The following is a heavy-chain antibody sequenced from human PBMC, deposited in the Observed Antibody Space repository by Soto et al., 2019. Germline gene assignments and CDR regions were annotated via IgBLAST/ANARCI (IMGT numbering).Heavy chain of an antibody. J-gene: IGHJ3*02. D-gene: IGHD4-4*01. Sequence: EVQLLESGGDLVQPGGSLRLSCVASGVTFGSRAMSWVRQAPGEGLGWVSTITDNGGDSKYADSVRGRFTISRDNSKNSLYLQMNSLRAEDTAVYYCARSTQLDIWGQGTMVTVSS. CDR3: ARSTQLDI. CDR2: ITDNGGDS. CDR1: GVTFGSRA. V-gene: IGHV3-23*01.